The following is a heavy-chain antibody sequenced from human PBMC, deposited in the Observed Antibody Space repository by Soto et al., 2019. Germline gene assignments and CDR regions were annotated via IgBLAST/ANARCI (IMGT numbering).Heavy chain of an antibody. CDR3: AREPLDIVVVVAATKDGFDI. D-gene: IGHD2-15*01. Sequence: ASVKVSCKASGYTFTSYYMHWVRQAPGQGLEWMGIINPSGGSTSYAQKFQGRVTMTRDTSTSTVYMELSSLRSEDTAVYYCAREPLDIVVVVAATKDGFDIWGQGTMVTVSS. CDR2: INPSGGST. CDR1: GYTFTSYY. J-gene: IGHJ3*02. V-gene: IGHV1-46*03.